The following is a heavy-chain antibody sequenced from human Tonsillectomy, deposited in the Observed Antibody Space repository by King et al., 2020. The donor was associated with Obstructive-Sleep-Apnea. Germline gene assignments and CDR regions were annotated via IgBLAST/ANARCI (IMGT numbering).Heavy chain of an antibody. J-gene: IGHJ6*02. CDR3: AKERPDYYDNYSGMDV. Sequence: VQLVESGGGLVQPGGSLRLSCAASGVTFSNYAMSWVRQAPGKGLEWVSSISGSVGSTYYADSVKGRFTISRDNSKNTLYLQMNSLIAEDTAVYYCAKERPDYYDNYSGMDVWGQGTTVTVSS. CDR1: GVTFSNYA. V-gene: IGHV3-23*04. CDR2: ISGSVGST. D-gene: IGHD3-22*01.